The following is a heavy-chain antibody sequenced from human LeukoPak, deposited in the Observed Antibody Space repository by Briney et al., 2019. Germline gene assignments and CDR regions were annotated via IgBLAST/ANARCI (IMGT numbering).Heavy chain of an antibody. V-gene: IGHV4-59*11. CDR1: GASIRSHY. CDR2: MYYSGNS. J-gene: IGHJ4*02. Sequence: PSETLSLTCTVSGASIRSHYWSWIRQPPGKGLEWIGYMYYSGNSNYNPALKSRVTISVDTSKNQFSLKMISVTPADTAVYYCAREYSSPGSFDYWGQGTLVTVSS. D-gene: IGHD6-13*01. CDR3: AREYSSPGSFDY.